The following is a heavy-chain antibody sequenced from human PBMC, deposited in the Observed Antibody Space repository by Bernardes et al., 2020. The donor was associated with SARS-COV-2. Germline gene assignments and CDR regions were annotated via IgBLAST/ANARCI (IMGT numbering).Heavy chain of an antibody. Sequence: ASVKVSCKASGYTFTGHYMHWVRQAPGQGLEWMGWINPNSGGTNYAQKFQGWVTMTRDTSISTAYMELSRLRSDDTAVYYCARGSIAVPGTGLFNWFDPWGQGTLVTVSS. CDR1: GYTFTGHY. CDR2: INPNSGGT. D-gene: IGHD6-19*01. CDR3: ARGSIAVPGTGLFNWFDP. V-gene: IGHV1-2*04. J-gene: IGHJ5*02.